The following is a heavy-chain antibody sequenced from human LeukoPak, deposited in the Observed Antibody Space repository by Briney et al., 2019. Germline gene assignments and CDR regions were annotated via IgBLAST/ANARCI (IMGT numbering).Heavy chain of an antibody. Sequence: GALRLSCAAPGFTFRNFGMHRGRQAPGQGVEWVAVISYDGSNKYYADSVKGRFTISRDNSKNTLYLQMNSLRAEDTAVYYCAKDLGIAAAGYYYYGMDVWGQGTTVTVSS. J-gene: IGHJ6*02. CDR1: GFTFRNFG. CDR2: ISYDGSNK. D-gene: IGHD6-13*01. CDR3: AKDLGIAAAGYYYYGMDV. V-gene: IGHV3-30*18.